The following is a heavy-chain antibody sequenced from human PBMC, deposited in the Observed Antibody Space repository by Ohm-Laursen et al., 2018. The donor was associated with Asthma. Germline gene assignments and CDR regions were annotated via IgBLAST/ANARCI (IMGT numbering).Heavy chain of an antibody. CDR3: ARGITFSDY. CDR2: INTNTGNP. Sequence: ASVKVSCKASGYTFTRFAVNWVRQAPGQGLEWLGWINTNTGNPTFAQGLTGRFVLSLDTSVSTAYLQISSLKAEDTAVYYCARGITFSDYWGQGTLATVSS. CDR1: GYTFTRFA. V-gene: IGHV7-4-1*02. D-gene: IGHD3-16*01. J-gene: IGHJ4*02.